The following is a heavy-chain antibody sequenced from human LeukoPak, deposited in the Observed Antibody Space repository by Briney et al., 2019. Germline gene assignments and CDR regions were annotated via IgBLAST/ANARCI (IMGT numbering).Heavy chain of an antibody. J-gene: IGHJ4*02. D-gene: IGHD3-3*01. CDR2: IYYSGST. CDR1: GGSISSYY. CDR3: ARSPYYDFWSGYRTYYFDY. V-gene: IGHV4-59*01. Sequence: SETLSLTCTVSGGSISSYYWSWIRQPPGKGLEWIGYIYYSGSTNYNPSLKSRVTISVDTSKNQFSLKLSSVTAADTAVYYCARSPYYDFWSGYRTYYFDYWGQGTLVTASS.